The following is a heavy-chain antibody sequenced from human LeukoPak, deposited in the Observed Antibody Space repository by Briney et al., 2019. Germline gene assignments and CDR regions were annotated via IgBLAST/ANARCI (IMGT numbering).Heavy chain of an antibody. CDR3: AREEREYCGGDCNDAFDI. J-gene: IGHJ3*02. D-gene: IGHD2-21*02. CDR2: IIPIFGTA. Sequence: SVKVSCKASGGTFSSYAISWVRQAPGQGLEWMGGIIPIFGTANYAQKFQGRVTITADESTSTAYMELSGLRSEDTAVYYCAREEREYCGGDCNDAFDIWGQGTMVTVSS. V-gene: IGHV1-69*13. CDR1: GGTFSSYA.